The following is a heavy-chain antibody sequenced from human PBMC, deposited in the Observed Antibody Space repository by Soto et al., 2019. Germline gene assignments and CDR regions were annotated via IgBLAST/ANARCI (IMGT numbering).Heavy chain of an antibody. D-gene: IGHD3-3*01. V-gene: IGHV3-23*01. Sequence: GGSLRLSCAASGFTFSSYAMSWVRQAPGKGLEWVSAISGSGGNTYYADSVKGRFSISRDNSKNTLYLQMNSLRAEDTAVYYCTKGDSFVVVTLGHSWGQGSLVTVSS. CDR3: TKGDSFVVVTLGHS. J-gene: IGHJ4*02. CDR2: ISGSGGNT. CDR1: GFTFSSYA.